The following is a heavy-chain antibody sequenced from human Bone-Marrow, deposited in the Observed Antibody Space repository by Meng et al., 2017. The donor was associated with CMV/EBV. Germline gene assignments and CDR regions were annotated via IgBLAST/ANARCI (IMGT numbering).Heavy chain of an antibody. CDR2: IYPGDSDT. D-gene: IGHD1-26*01. J-gene: IGHJ4*02. CDR3: ARRMGATQYYFDY. CDR1: EYSFTSYW. V-gene: IGHV5-51*01. Sequence: GSLRLSCKCSEYSFTSYWIGWVRQMPGKGLEWMGIIYPGDSDTRDSPSFQGQVTSSADKSISTAYLQWSRLKASDTAMYYCARRMGATQYYFDYWGQGTLVTVSS.